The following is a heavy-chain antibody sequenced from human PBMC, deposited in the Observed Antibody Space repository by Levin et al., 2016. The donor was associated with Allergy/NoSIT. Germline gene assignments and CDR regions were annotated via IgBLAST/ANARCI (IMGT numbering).Heavy chain of an antibody. CDR1: AFTFSNYA. V-gene: IGHV3-30*04. J-gene: IGHJ4*02. Sequence: GGSLRLSCAASAFTFSNYAMHWVRQAPGKGLEWVAFISYDGGDKFYTDSVKGRFTISRDNSKNTLYLQMNSLRAEDTAVYYCARESVSYRVAGTKEDYFDYWGQGTLVTVSS. CDR3: ARESVSYRVAGTKEDYFDY. D-gene: IGHD6-19*01. CDR2: ISYDGGDK.